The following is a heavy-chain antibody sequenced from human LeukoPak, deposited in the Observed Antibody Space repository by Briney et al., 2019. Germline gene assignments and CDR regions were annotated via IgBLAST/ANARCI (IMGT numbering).Heavy chain of an antibody. J-gene: IGHJ4*02. D-gene: IGHD4-17*01. CDR2: ISSSSSYI. CDR3: ASPGDYGDFDY. Sequence: PGGSLRLSCAASGFTFSSYSMNWVRQDPGKGLEWVSSISSSSSYIYYADSVKGRFTISRDNAKNSLYLQMNSLRAEDTAVYYCASPGDYGDFDYWGQGTLVTVSS. CDR1: GFTFSSYS. V-gene: IGHV3-21*01.